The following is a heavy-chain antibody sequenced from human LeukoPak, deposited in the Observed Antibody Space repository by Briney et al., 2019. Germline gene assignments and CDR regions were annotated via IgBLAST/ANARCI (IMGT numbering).Heavy chain of an antibody. CDR3: ARGLPRFTLNGNWFDP. Sequence: ASVKVSCKASGYTFTGHYLHWIRQAPGQGLEWMGWINPHNGGTDYVQRFQGRVTMTRDTSISTAYLELSRLMFDDTAVYFYARGLPRFTLNGNWFDPWGQGTLVTVSS. V-gene: IGHV1-2*02. J-gene: IGHJ5*02. CDR1: GYTFTGHY. D-gene: IGHD1-1*01. CDR2: INPHNGGT.